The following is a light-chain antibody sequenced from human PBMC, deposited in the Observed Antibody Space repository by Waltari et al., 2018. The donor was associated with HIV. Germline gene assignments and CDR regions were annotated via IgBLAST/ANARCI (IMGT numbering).Light chain of an antibody. V-gene: IGLV2-14*01. J-gene: IGLJ3*02. CDR3: SSYSARGFVA. CDR2: EVY. CDR1: TSDFDTFNF. Sequence: HSALTQPASVSGSPGQSITISCTGPTSDFDTFNFVSWYQQSPGRAPTLIIFEVYSRPSGVSDRFSGSKSGDTASLTISALRAEDEADYFCSSYSARGFVAFGGGTKVTVL.